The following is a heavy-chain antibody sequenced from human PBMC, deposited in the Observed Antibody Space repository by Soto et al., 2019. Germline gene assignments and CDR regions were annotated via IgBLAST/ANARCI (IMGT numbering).Heavy chain of an antibody. CDR1: GYTLTELS. J-gene: IGHJ3*02. CDR3: ATDLGYCSGGSCYGRDAFDI. D-gene: IGHD2-15*01. V-gene: IGHV1-24*01. Sequence: ASVKVSCKVSGYTLTELSMHWVRQAPGKGLERMGGFDPEDGETIYAQKFLGRVTMTEDTSTDTAYMELSSLRSEDTAVYYCATDLGYCSGGSCYGRDAFDIWGQGTMVTVSS. CDR2: FDPEDGET.